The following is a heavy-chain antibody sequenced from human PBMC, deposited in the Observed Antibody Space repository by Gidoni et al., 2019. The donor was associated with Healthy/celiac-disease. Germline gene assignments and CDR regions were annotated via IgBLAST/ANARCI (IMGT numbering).Heavy chain of an antibody. CDR2: ISGSGGST. CDR1: GFTFSRYD. D-gene: IGHD3-22*01. J-gene: IGHJ3*02. Sequence: EVQLLESGGGLVQPGGYLRPSCAASGFTFSRYDMSWVRQAPGKRLEWVSAISGSGGSTYYADSVKGRFTISRDNSKNTLYLQMNSLRAEDTAVYYCAKSYYDSSGYYFGAFDIWGQGTMVTVSS. CDR3: AKSYYDSSGYYFGAFDI. V-gene: IGHV3-23*01.